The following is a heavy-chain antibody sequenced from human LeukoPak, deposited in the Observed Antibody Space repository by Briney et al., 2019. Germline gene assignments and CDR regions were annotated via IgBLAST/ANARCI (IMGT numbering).Heavy chain of an antibody. Sequence: PGGSLRLSCAASGFTFSSYSMNWVRQAPGKGLEWVSSISSSSSYIYYADSVKGRFTISRDNAKNSLYLQMNSLRAEDTAVYYCAREIAAAGTPFYYYYYMDVWGKGTTVTVSS. CDR3: AREIAAAGTPFYYYYYMDV. CDR1: GFTFSSYS. D-gene: IGHD6-13*01. J-gene: IGHJ6*03. CDR2: ISSSSSYI. V-gene: IGHV3-21*01.